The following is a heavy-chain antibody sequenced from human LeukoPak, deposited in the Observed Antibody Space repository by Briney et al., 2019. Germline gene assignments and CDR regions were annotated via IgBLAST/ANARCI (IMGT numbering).Heavy chain of an antibody. CDR1: GFTFSSYG. V-gene: IGHV3-30*02. J-gene: IGHJ4*02. D-gene: IGHD1-1*01. CDR2: IRYDGSNK. Sequence: QTGGSLRLSCAASGFTFSSYGMHWVRQAPGKGLEWVAFIRYDGSNKYYADSVKGRFTISRDNSKNTLYLQMDSLRAEDTAVYYCARERKYDSNFDYWGQGTLVTVSS. CDR3: ARERKYDSNFDY.